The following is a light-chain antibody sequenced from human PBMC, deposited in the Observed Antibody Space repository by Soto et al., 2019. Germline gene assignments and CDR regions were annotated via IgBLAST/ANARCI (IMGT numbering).Light chain of an antibody. CDR1: SSNVGAGYD. V-gene: IGLV1-40*01. J-gene: IGLJ1*01. CDR3: QSYDSSLSIYV. Sequence: LTQPPSVSGAPGQRVTISCTGTSSNVGAGYDVHWYQHLPGTAPRLLIYTNIIRPSGVPDRFSGSKSGTSASLAISGLQAEDEADYYCQSYDSSLSIYVFGTGTKLTVL. CDR2: TNI.